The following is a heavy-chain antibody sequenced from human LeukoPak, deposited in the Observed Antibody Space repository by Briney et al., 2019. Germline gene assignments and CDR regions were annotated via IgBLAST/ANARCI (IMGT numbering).Heavy chain of an antibody. J-gene: IGHJ4*02. Sequence: GGSLRLSCAASRFTFNNYGMHWVRQAPGKGLEWVAVISYDGRNIHYPDSVKGRFTISRDISTDTLWLQMDSLRTEDTAVYYCAKGPLRGTAAAIDYWGQGTLVTVSS. D-gene: IGHD2-2*01. CDR2: ISYDGRNI. V-gene: IGHV3-30*18. CDR1: RFTFNNYG. CDR3: AKGPLRGTAAAIDY.